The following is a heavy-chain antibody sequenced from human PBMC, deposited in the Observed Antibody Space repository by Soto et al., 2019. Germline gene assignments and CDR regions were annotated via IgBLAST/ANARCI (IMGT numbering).Heavy chain of an antibody. Sequence: QVQLVQSGAEVKKPGSSVKVSCKASGGTFSSYTISWVRQAPGQGLEWMGRIIPILGIANYAQKFQGRVTITADKSTSTAYMELSSLRSEDTAVYYCARRPAAGEYYFDYWGQGTLVTVSS. V-gene: IGHV1-69*02. CDR2: IIPILGIA. CDR3: ARRPAAGEYYFDY. CDR1: GGTFSSYT. D-gene: IGHD6-13*01. J-gene: IGHJ4*02.